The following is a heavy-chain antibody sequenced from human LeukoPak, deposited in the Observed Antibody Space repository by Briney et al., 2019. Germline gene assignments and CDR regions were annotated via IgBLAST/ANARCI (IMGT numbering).Heavy chain of an antibody. CDR2: INPNSGGT. Sequence: ASVKVSCKASGYTFTGYYMHWVRQAPGQGLEWMGWINPNSGGTNYAQKFQGRVTMTRDTSISTAYMELSRLRSDDTAVYYCARDGWRGGSGWYSGYMDVWGKGTTVTVSS. J-gene: IGHJ6*03. CDR1: GYTFTGYY. V-gene: IGHV1-2*02. CDR3: ARDGWRGGSGWYSGYMDV. D-gene: IGHD6-19*01.